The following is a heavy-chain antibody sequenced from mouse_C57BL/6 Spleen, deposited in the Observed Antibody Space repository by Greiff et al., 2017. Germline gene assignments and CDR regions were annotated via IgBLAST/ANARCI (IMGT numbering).Heavy chain of an antibody. CDR2: IDPANGNT. CDR1: GFNLKNTY. V-gene: IGHV14-3*01. J-gene: IGHJ3*01. Sequence: VAELVRPGASVKLSCTASGFNLKNTYMHWVKQRPEQGLEWIGRIDPANGNTKYAPKFQGKATITADTSSNTAYLQLSSLTSEDTAIDYWALDYDAAWCAYWGQGTLVTVSA. CDR3: ALDYDAAWCAY. D-gene: IGHD2-4*01.